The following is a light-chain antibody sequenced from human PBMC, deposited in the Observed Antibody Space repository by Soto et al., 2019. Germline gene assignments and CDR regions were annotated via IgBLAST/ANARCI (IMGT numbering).Light chain of an antibody. V-gene: IGKV1-12*01. CDR3: QQYNNLPLT. CDR1: QDIGDW. J-gene: IGKJ4*01. Sequence: DIQMIQSPSSVSASVGDRVNITCRASQDIGDWLAWYQQKPGKAPKLLVYAASSLQSGVPSRFSGSGSCTDFTLTISSLQPEDFATYHCQQYNNLPLTVGGGTKVDIK. CDR2: AAS.